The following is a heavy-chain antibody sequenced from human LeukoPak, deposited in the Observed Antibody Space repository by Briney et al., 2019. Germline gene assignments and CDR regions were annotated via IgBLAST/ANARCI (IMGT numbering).Heavy chain of an antibody. D-gene: IGHD3-22*01. CDR2: IYYSGST. J-gene: IGHJ5*02. CDR1: GGSISSGDYY. Sequence: SETLSLTCTVPGGSISSGDYYLSWIHQPPGKGLEWIGYIYYSGSTYYNPSLKSRVTISVDTSKNQFSLKLSSVTAADTAVYYCARELTYSGYPPNEWNWFDPWGQGTLVTVSS. V-gene: IGHV4-30-4*02. CDR3: ARELTYSGYPPNEWNWFDP.